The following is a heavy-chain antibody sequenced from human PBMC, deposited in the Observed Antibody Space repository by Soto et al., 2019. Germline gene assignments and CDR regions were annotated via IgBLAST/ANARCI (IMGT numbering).Heavy chain of an antibody. D-gene: IGHD3-22*01. Sequence: QVQLVESGGGVVQPGRSLRLSCTASGFAFNNYGMHWIRQAPGKGLEWVALISFDGSNKYYADSMKGRFTISRDNSRNTLYLQMNSLRAEDTAVYYCAKDERGDFYASSGYPQQDYWGQGTLVTVSS. CDR1: GFAFNNYG. CDR3: AKDERGDFYASSGYPQQDY. V-gene: IGHV3-30*18. CDR2: ISFDGSNK. J-gene: IGHJ4*02.